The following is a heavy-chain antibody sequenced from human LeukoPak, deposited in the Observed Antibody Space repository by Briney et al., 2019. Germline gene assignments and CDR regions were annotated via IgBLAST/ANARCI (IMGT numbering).Heavy chain of an antibody. CDR3: ASLAVAGLSEGY. D-gene: IGHD6-19*01. Sequence: SETLPLTCTVSGGSISSDSYYWAWIRQPPGKGLEWIASIYYSGSTYYNPSLKSRVTISVDTSRNQFSPRLSSVTAADTAVYYCASLAVAGLSEGYWGQGTLVIVSS. CDR1: GGSISSDSYY. J-gene: IGHJ4*02. V-gene: IGHV4-39*01. CDR2: IYYSGST.